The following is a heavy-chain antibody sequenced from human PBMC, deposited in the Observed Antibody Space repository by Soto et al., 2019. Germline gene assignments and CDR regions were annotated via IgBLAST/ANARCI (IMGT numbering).Heavy chain of an antibody. D-gene: IGHD2-15*01. CDR3: AQGWEVVVAGSAAFDM. CDR1: GYTVTTHY. V-gene: IGHV1-46*01. J-gene: IGHJ3*02. Sequence: QVQLVQSGAEVKKPGASVKISCTASGYTVTTHYMHWVRQAPGRGLEWMGAINPGSGAAKYTQTFQARVTMTRDTSTKAVYIEMSALRSEDTAVFYCAQGWEVVVAGSAAFDMWGQGTMVTVAS. CDR2: INPGSGAA.